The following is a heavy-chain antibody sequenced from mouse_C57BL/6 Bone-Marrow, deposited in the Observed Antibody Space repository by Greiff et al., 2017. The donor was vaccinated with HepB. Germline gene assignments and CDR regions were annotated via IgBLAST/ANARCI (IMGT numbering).Heavy chain of an antibody. V-gene: IGHV1-76*01. CDR1: GYTFTDYY. J-gene: IGHJ3*01. D-gene: IGHD2-14*01. CDR3: ARGEEYDEAY. CDR2: IYPGSGNT. Sequence: QVQLQQSGAELVRPGASVKLSCKASGYTFTDYYINWVKQRPGQGLEWIARIYPGSGNTYYNEKFKGKATLTAEKSSSTAYMQLSSLTSEDSAVYFCARGEEYDEAYWGQGTLVTVSA.